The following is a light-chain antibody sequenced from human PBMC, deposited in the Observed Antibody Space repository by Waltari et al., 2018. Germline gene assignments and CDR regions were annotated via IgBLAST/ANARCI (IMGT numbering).Light chain of an antibody. CDR3: SSYTTSSTPGV. CDR1: SSDVGGYNY. CDR2: EVS. J-gene: IGLJ2*01. V-gene: IGLV2-14*01. Sequence: QSALTQPASVSGSPGQSITISCTGTSSDVGGYNYVSWYQQHPGKAPKLMIYEVSKWPSGVSSRFSGSKSCTTASLTISGLQADDEADYYCSSYTTSSTPGVFGGGTKLTVL.